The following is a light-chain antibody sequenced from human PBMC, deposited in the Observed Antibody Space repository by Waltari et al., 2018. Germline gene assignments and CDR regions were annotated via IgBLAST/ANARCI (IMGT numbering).Light chain of an antibody. CDR3: QQYNNWMFS. J-gene: IGKJ2*03. CDR2: AAS. V-gene: IGKV3D-15*01. Sequence: EIVMTQSPATLSVSPGERATLSCRASQSVSSILAWYQQKPGQAPRLLIDAASVRATGIPARFSGSGSGTEFTLTINSMQSEDFALYYCQQYNNWMFSFGQGTKLEIK. CDR1: QSVSSI.